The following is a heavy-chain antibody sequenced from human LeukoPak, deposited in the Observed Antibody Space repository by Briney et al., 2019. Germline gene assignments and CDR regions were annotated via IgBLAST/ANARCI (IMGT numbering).Heavy chain of an antibody. D-gene: IGHD4-17*01. V-gene: IGHV3-23*01. CDR1: GFTFSSYA. CDR2: ISGSGGST. J-gene: IGHJ6*02. Sequence: GGSLRLSCAASGFTFSSYAMSWVRQAPGKALEWVSAISGSGGSTYYADSGKGRFTISRDNSKNTLYLQMNSLRAEDTAVYYCANLYGDYANYYYGMDVWGQGTTVTVSS. CDR3: ANLYGDYANYYYGMDV.